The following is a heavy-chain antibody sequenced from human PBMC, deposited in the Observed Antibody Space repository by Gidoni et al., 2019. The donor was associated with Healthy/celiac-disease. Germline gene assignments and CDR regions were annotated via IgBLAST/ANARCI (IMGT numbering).Heavy chain of an antibody. CDR3: ARGVGRYCSSTSCYSYYYYYMDV. D-gene: IGHD2-2*01. J-gene: IGHJ6*03. CDR2: INHIGST. Sequence: QVQLQQWGAGLLKPSETLSLTCAVYGGSFSGYYWSWIRQPPGKGLEWIGEINHIGSTNYNPSLKSRVPISVDTSKNQFSLKLSSVTAADTAVYYWARGVGRYCSSTSCYSYYYYYMDVWGKGTTVTVSS. CDR1: GGSFSGYY. V-gene: IGHV4-34*01.